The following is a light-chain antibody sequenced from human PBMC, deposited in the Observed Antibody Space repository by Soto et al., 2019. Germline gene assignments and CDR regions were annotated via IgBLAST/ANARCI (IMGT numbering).Light chain of an antibody. J-gene: IGKJ1*01. V-gene: IGKV3-15*01. Sequence: EIVMTQSPATLSVSPGEGATLSCRASQSVNSNLAWYQQKPGQAPRLLIYGAFTRATGIPARFSGSGSGTEFTLTVSSLQSEDFAVYYCQQYNNWPRTFGQGTKVEIK. CDR2: GAF. CDR3: QQYNNWPRT. CDR1: QSVNSN.